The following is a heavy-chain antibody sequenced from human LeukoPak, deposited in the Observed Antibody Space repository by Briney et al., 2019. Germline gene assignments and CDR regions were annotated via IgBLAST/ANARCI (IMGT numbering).Heavy chain of an antibody. V-gene: IGHV1-69*04. Sequence: SVKVSCKASGGTFSSYAISWVRQAPGQGLEWMGRIIPILGIANYAQKFQGRVTITADKSTSTAYMELSSLRSEDTAVYYCARDRPSTAHYYYYGMDVWGQGTTVTVSS. CDR1: GGTFSSYA. CDR3: ARDRPSTAHYYYYGMDV. CDR2: IIPILGIA. J-gene: IGHJ6*02.